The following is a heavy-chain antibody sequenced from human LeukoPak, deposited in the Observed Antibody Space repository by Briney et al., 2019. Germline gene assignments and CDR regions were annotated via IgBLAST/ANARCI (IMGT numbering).Heavy chain of an antibody. V-gene: IGHV4-31*03. CDR3: ARGVSARGVIIKGYYFDY. CDR2: IYYSGST. Sequence: SETLSLTCTVSGGSISSGGYYWRWIRQHPGKGLEWIGYIYYSGSTYYNPSLKSRVTISVDTSKNQFSLKLSSVTAADTAVYYCARGVSARGVIIKGYYFDYWGQGTLVTVSS. CDR1: GGSISSGGYY. J-gene: IGHJ4*02. D-gene: IGHD3-10*01.